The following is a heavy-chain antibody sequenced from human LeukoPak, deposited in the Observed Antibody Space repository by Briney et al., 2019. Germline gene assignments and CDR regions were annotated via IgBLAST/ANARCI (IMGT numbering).Heavy chain of an antibody. D-gene: IGHD4-17*01. V-gene: IGHV1-2*02. CDR1: GYTFTGYH. CDR3: AREYGDYNAFDI. J-gene: IGHJ3*02. CDR2: INPNSGGT. Sequence: ASVKVSCKASGYTFTGYHMHWVRQAPGQGLEWMGWINPNSGGTNYAQKFQGRVAMTRDTSISTAYMELSRLRSDDTAVYYCAREYGDYNAFDIWGQGTMVTVSS.